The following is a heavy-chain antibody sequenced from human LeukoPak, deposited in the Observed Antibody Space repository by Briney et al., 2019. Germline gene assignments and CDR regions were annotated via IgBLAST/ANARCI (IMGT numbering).Heavy chain of an antibody. CDR2: IIPNLGTT. CDR3: ATTNDGGGYQWGDFFDF. Sequence: GASATVSCKSSGGTSNSHAISWVRQAPGQGLEWMGRIIPNLGTTNRAQNFQDRVTLTADKSTNTAYMELTSLTSDDTAVYYCATTNDGGGYQWGDFFDFWGQGTLVTVSS. CDR1: GGTSNSHA. J-gene: IGHJ4*02. V-gene: IGHV1-69*04. D-gene: IGHD3-22*01.